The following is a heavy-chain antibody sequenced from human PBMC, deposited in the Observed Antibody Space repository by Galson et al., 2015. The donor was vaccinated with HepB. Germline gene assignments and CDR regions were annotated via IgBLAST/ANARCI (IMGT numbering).Heavy chain of an antibody. D-gene: IGHD2-8*01. Sequence: TLSLTCTVSGDSIRSGGWYWTWIRQRPGKGLEWIGYIFYSGATYYNPSLRSRTTISVDTSKSQFHLKLSSVTAADTAVYYCAREWKVYEMGFYFGMDVWGQGTTVTVSS. CDR3: AREWKVYEMGFYFGMDV. CDR2: IFYSGAT. J-gene: IGHJ6*02. CDR1: GDSIRSGGWY. V-gene: IGHV4-31*03.